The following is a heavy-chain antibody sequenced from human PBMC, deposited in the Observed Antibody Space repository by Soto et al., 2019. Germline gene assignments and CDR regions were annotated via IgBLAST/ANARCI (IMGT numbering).Heavy chain of an antibody. D-gene: IGHD5-12*01. CDR3: VRGPNSGSFDI. CDR1: GYPLSSYF. CDR2: IDTGRGNT. J-gene: IGHJ3*02. V-gene: IGHV1-3*04. Sequence: ASVKVSCKASGYPLSSYFIHWVRQAPGERLEWMGWIDTGRGNTQYPQKFQGRLTITRDTPASTVYLELSSLRSEDTAVYYCVRGPNSGSFDIWGQGTLVTVSS.